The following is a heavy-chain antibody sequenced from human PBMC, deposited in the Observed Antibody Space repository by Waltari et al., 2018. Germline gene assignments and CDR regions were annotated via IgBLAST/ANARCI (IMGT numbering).Heavy chain of an antibody. CDR3: ARDGYGDFWSGYPDYYGMDV. D-gene: IGHD3-3*01. V-gene: IGHV3-48*03. CDR2: ISSSGSTI. CDR1: GFTFSSYE. J-gene: IGHJ6*02. Sequence: EVQLVESGGGLVQPGGSLRLSCAASGFTFSSYEMNWVRQAPGKGLEWVSYISSSGSTIYYADSVKGRFTISRDNAKNSLYLQMNSLRAEDTAVYYCARDGYGDFWSGYPDYYGMDVWGQGTTVTVSS.